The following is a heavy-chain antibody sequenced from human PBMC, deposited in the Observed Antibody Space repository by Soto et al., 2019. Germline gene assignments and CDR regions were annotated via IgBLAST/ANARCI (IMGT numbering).Heavy chain of an antibody. CDR3: ASGFRNGCDV. D-gene: IGHD2-8*01. CDR2: ISGPSIYI. V-gene: IGHV3-21*01. Sequence: EVQLVESGGGLVKPGGSLRLSCVASGFTFSGYSINWVRQAPGKGLEWVSYISGPSIYIYYADSVKGRFTISRDNAKSAVYLQMNSLRAEDTDVYYCASGFRNGCDVWGQGTTVSVSS. J-gene: IGHJ6*02. CDR1: GFTFSGYS.